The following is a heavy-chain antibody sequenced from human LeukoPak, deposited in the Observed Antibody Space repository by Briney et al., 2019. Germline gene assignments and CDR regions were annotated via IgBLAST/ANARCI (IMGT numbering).Heavy chain of an antibody. CDR2: IYSGGST. Sequence: GGSLRLSCAASGFTVSSNYMSWVRQAPGKGLEWVSVIYSGGSTYYADSVKGRFTISRDNSKNTLYLQMNSLRPEDTAVYYCARSPRFGEFNSWGQGTLVTVSP. V-gene: IGHV3-66*02. CDR3: ARSPRFGEFNS. J-gene: IGHJ4*02. D-gene: IGHD3-10*02. CDR1: GFTVSSNY.